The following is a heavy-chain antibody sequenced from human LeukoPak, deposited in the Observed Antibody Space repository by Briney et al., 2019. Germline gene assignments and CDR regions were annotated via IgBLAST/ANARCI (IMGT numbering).Heavy chain of an antibody. J-gene: IGHJ6*02. CDR3: AKDYYYGSGRYYYGMDV. V-gene: IGHV3-30*18. CDR2: ISYDGSNK. D-gene: IGHD3-10*01. Sequence: GGSLRLSCAASGFTFSTYSMNWVRQAPGKGLEWVAVISYDGSNKYYADSVKGRFTISRDNSKNTLYLQMNSLRAEDTAVYYCAKDYYYGSGRYYYGMDVWGQGTTVTVSS. CDR1: GFTFSTYS.